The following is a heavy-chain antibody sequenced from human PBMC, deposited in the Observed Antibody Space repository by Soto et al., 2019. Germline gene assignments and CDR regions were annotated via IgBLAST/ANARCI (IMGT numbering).Heavy chain of an antibody. Sequence: QIQLVQSGAEVRKPGASVKISCEASGYTFTNYGIGWVRQAPGEGLEWMGWISADNGDTNYAQKFQGRVTMTTDTSTSTAYMELRSRRSDDTAVYYCAKTPVLLLFGAWLDPWGQGTLVTVSS. J-gene: IGHJ5*02. CDR3: AKTPVLLLFGAWLDP. D-gene: IGHD3-16*01. CDR2: ISADNGDT. CDR1: GYTFTNYG. V-gene: IGHV1-18*01.